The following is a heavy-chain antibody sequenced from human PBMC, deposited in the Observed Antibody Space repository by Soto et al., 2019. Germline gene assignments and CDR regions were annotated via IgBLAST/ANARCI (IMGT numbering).Heavy chain of an antibody. CDR3: VRDGTKTLRDWFDP. CDR2: IYATGTT. D-gene: IGHD1-1*01. CDR1: GASISGFY. V-gene: IGHV4-4*07. J-gene: IGHJ5*02. Sequence: SETLSLTCTVSGASISGFYWSWIRKSAGKGLEWIGRIYATGTTDYNPSLKSRVMMSVGTSKKQFSLKLRSVTAADTAVYYCVRDGTKTLRDWFDPWGQGISVTVSS.